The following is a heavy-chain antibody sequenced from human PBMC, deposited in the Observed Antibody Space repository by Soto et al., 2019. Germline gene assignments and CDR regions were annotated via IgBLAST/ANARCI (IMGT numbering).Heavy chain of an antibody. D-gene: IGHD6-13*01. CDR2: INSDGSST. CDR1: GFTFSSYW. Sequence: EVQLVESGEGLVQPGGSLRLSCAASGFTFSSYWMHWVRQAPGKGLVWVSRINSDGSSTSYADSVKGRFTISRDNAKNTLYLQMNSLRAEDTAVYYCAREQQLVLWFDPWGQGTLVTVSS. CDR3: AREQQLVLWFDP. V-gene: IGHV3-74*01. J-gene: IGHJ5*02.